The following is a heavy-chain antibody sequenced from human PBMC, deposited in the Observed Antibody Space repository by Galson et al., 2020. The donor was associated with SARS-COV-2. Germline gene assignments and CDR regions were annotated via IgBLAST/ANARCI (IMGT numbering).Heavy chain of an antibody. J-gene: IGHJ4*02. Sequence: GGSLRLSCAASGFTFGSYWMSWVRQAPGEGLEWVANIKQDGSEKYYVDSVKGRFTISRDNAKNSLYLQMNSLRVEDTAVYYCARGLDGYNPAKCWGQGTRVTVSS. CDR3: ARGLDGYNPAKC. CDR2: IKQDGSEK. CDR1: GFTFGSYW. V-gene: IGHV3-7*01. D-gene: IGHD6-25*01.